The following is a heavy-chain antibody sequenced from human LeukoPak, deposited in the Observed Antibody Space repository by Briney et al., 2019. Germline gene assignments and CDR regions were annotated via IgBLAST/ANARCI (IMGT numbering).Heavy chain of an antibody. J-gene: IGHJ3*02. CDR3: ARGTGYAVFDI. CDR1: GFPFSIFW. D-gene: IGHD5-12*01. Sequence: GGSLTLSCAASGFPFSIFWMRWVPQAPGKGLEGVANINQDGSEKYYVDSVKGRFTISRDNAKNTLYLQMNSLRAEDTAVYYCARGTGYAVFDIWGQGTTVTVSS. CDR2: INQDGSEK. V-gene: IGHV3-7*02.